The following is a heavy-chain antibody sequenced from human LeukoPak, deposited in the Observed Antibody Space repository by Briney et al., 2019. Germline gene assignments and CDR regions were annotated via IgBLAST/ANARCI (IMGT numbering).Heavy chain of an antibody. V-gene: IGHV3-66*01. D-gene: IGHD3-10*01. CDR2: IYSGGST. CDR1: GFTVSSNF. J-gene: IGHJ6*02. CDR3: ARDKFDTMVRGVSYYYGMDV. Sequence: PGGSLRLSCAASGFTVSSNFMSWVRQAPGKGLEWVSVIYSGGSTYYADSVKGRFTISRDNSKNTLYLQMNSLRAEDTAVYYCARDKFDTMVRGVSYYYGMDVWGQGTTVTVSS.